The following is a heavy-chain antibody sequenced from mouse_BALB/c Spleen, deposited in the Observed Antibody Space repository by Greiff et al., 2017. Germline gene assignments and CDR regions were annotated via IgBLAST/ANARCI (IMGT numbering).Heavy chain of an antibody. D-gene: IGHD1-1*01. Sequence: EVQRVESGGGLVKPGGSLKLSCAASGFAFSSYDMSWVRQTPEKRLEWVAYISSGGGSTYYPDTVKGRFTISRDNAKNTLYLRMSSLKSEDTAMYYCARQGYGSSYFAYWGQGTLVTVSA. CDR2: ISSGGGST. CDR1: GFAFSSYD. V-gene: IGHV5-12-1*01. CDR3: ARQGYGSSYFAY. J-gene: IGHJ3*01.